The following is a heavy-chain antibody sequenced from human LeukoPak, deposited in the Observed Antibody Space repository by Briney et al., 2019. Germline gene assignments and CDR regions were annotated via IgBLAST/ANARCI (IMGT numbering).Heavy chain of an antibody. CDR2: IYDTGST. V-gene: IGHV4-61*01. D-gene: IGHD3-3*01. CDR3: AREQLGQSSGYFDY. Sequence: PSETLSLTCTVSGGSISSSSYYWGWLRQPPGKELEWIGYIYDTGSTNYNPSLKSRVTISVDTSKNQFPLKLSSVTAADTAVYYCAREQLGQSSGYFDYWGQGTLVTVSS. J-gene: IGHJ4*02. CDR1: GGSISSSSYY.